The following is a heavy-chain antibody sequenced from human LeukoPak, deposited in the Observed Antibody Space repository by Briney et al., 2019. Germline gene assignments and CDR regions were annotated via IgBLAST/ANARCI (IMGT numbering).Heavy chain of an antibody. CDR3: ARGGLRFLEWLLYDY. CDR2: ISSTGGST. J-gene: IGHJ4*02. V-gene: IGHV3-64*01. Sequence: GGSLRLSCAASGFTFSSYAMHWVRQAPGKGLEYVPAISSTGGSTYYANSVKGRFTISRDNSKNTLYLQMGSLRAEDMAVYYCARGGLRFLEWLLYDYWGQGTLVTVSS. D-gene: IGHD3-3*01. CDR1: GFTFSSYA.